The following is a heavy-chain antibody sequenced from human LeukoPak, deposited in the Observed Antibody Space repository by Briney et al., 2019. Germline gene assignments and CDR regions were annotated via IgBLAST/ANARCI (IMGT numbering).Heavy chain of an antibody. CDR3: VRRFDF. V-gene: IGHV3-66*01. CDR2: MYSGGST. D-gene: IGHD1-1*01. CDR1: GFTVSSNY. Sequence: GGSLRLSCAASGFTVSSNYMSWVRQAPGKGLEWVSVMYSGGSTYYADSVKGRFTISRDNAKNSLFLQMNSLRAEDTAVYYCVRRFDFWGQGTLVTVSS. J-gene: IGHJ4*02.